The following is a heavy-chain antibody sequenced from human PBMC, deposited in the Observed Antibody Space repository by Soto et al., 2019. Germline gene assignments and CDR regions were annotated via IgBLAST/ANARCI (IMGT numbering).Heavy chain of an antibody. V-gene: IGHV3-23*01. J-gene: IGHJ4*02. CDR1: AFTFSSYA. D-gene: IGHD2-21*02. Sequence: QPGGSLRLSCAASAFTFSSYAMSWVRQAPGKGLEWVSAVSGSGDSTYYADSVKGRFTISRDNSKNTLYLQMNSLRAEDTAVYYCAKGRASDCPGCTQDYWGQGTLVTVSS. CDR2: VSGSGDST. CDR3: AKGRASDCPGCTQDY.